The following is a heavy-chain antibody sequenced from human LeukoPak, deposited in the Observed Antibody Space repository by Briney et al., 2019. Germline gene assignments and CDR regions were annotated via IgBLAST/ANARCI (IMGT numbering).Heavy chain of an antibody. J-gene: IGHJ6*02. V-gene: IGHV1-69*01. CDR1: GGTFRSYA. CDR3: ASRVVVTAIPTSYYYYGMDV. Sequence: SVKVSCKASGGTFRSYAISWVRQAPGQGLEWMGGIIPIFGTANYAQKFQGRVTITADESTSTAYMELSSLRSEDTAVYYCASRVVVTAIPTSYYYYGMDVWGQGTTVTVSS. CDR2: IIPIFGTA. D-gene: IGHD2-21*02.